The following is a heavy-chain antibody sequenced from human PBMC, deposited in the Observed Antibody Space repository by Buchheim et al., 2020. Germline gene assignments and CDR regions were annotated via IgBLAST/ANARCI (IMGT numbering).Heavy chain of an antibody. J-gene: IGHJ4*02. CDR1: GFTFSSYA. Sequence: QVQLVESGGGVVQTGRSLRLSCAASGFTFSSYAMHWVRQAPGKGLEWVAVISYDGSNKYYADSVKGRFTISRDNSKNTLYLQMNSLRAEDTAVYYCARDYYGSGRAYYFDYWGQGTL. CDR2: ISYDGSNK. V-gene: IGHV3-30-3*01. CDR3: ARDYYGSGRAYYFDY. D-gene: IGHD3-10*01.